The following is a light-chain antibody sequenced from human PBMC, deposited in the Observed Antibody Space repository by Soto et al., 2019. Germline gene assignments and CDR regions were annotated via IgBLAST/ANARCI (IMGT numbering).Light chain of an antibody. CDR2: VGTGGIVG. CDR1: SGHSNYK. CDR3: GADHGSGSNFVVV. Sequence: QPVLTQSPSASASLGASVTLTCTLSSGHSNYKVDWYQERPGKGPRFVMRVGTGGIVGSKGDGIPDRFSVLGSGLNRYLTIKNIQEEDESDYHCGADHGSGSNFVVVFGGGTKLTVL. J-gene: IGLJ2*01. V-gene: IGLV9-49*01.